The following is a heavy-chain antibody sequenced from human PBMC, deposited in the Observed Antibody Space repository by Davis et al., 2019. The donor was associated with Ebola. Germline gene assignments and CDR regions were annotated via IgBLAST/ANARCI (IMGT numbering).Heavy chain of an antibody. D-gene: IGHD3-22*01. Sequence: SLTLACPASAFTLSSYSTNWVSQAPGKGLEWVSYISSSSSTIYYADSVKDRFTISRDNAKNSLYLQMNSLGNEDTAVYYCARDHGNYYDSSGYYFRAFVNSANYGMDVWGQGTTVTVSS. CDR3: ARDHGNYYDSSGYYFRAFVNSANYGMDV. CDR2: ISSSSSTI. CDR1: AFTLSSYS. V-gene: IGHV3-48*02. J-gene: IGHJ6*02.